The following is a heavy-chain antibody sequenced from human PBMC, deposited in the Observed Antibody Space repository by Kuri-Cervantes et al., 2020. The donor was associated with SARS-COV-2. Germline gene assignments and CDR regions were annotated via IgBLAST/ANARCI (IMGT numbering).Heavy chain of an antibody. J-gene: IGHJ6*02. CDR3: ARGYVNCSGGSCYSTHYYYGMDV. CDR2: IWYDGSNK. Sequence: GESLKISCAASGFTFSSYGMHWVRQAPGKELEWVAVIWYDGSNKYYADSVKGRFTTSRDNSKNTLYLQMNSLRAEDTAVYYCARGYVNCSGGSCYSTHYYYGMDVWGQGTTVTVSS. D-gene: IGHD2-15*01. CDR1: GFTFSSYG. V-gene: IGHV3-33*08.